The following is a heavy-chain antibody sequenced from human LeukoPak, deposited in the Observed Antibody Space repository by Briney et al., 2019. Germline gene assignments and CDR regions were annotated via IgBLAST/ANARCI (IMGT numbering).Heavy chain of an antibody. D-gene: IGHD4-17*01. Sequence: ASVKVSCKASGYTFTGYYMHWVRQAPGQGLEWMGWINANSGGTNYAQKFQGRVTMTRDTSISTAYMELSRLRSDDTAVYYCARDGDDYGDYVDAFDIWGQGTMVTVSS. CDR2: INANSGGT. CDR1: GYTFTGYY. CDR3: ARDGDDYGDYVDAFDI. V-gene: IGHV1-2*02. J-gene: IGHJ3*02.